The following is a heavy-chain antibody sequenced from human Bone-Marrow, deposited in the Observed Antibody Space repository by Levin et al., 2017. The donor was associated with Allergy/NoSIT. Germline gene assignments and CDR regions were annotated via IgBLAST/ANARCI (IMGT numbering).Heavy chain of an antibody. CDR3: AKAGGMRTINAYDI. CDR1: AFIFDDYT. D-gene: IGHD1-1*01. Sequence: PGGSLRLSCVTSAFIFDDYTMHWVRQAPGKGLEWVSGLSWNGDVIGFADSVKGRFSISRDNAKNSLYLQMNNLRVEDTALYYCAKAGGMRTINAYDIWGQGTLVTVGS. J-gene: IGHJ3*02. V-gene: IGHV3-9*01. CDR2: LSWNGDVI.